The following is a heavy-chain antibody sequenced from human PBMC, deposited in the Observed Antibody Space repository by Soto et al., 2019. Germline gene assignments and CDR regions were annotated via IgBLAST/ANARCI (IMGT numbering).Heavy chain of an antibody. V-gene: IGHV4-31*03. J-gene: IGHJ4*02. CDR1: GGSISSGGYY. D-gene: IGHD6-25*01. Sequence: QVQLQESGPGLVKPSQTLSLTCTVSGGSISSGGYYWSWIRQHPGKGLEWIGYIYYSGSTYYNPSLKSRVNISVDTSKNQFSLKLSSVTAADTAVYYCARDDSVAAVFDYWGQGTLVTVSS. CDR3: ARDDSVAAVFDY. CDR2: IYYSGST.